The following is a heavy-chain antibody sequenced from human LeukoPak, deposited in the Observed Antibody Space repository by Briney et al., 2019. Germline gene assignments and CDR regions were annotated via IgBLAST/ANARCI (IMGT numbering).Heavy chain of an antibody. V-gene: IGHV4-34*01. CDR2: INHSGST. CDR1: GRSFSGYY. J-gene: IGHJ4*02. Sequence: SETLSLTCAVYGRSFSGYYWSWIRQPPGKGLEWIGEINHSGSTNYNPSLKSRVTISVDTSKNQFSLKLSSVTAADTAVYYCARALTGRGYYFDYWGQGTLVTVSS. CDR3: ARALTGRGYYFDY. D-gene: IGHD3-10*01.